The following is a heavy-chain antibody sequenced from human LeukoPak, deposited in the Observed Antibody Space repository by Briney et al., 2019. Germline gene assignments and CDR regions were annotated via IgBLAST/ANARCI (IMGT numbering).Heavy chain of an antibody. D-gene: IGHD3-3*01. CDR1: GFTFSSYS. Sequence: GGSLRLSCAASGFTFSSYSMNWVCQAPGKGLEWVSSISSSRSYIYYADSVKGRFTLSRDNAKNSLYMQMYSLRAEDTAVYYCARLTIFGVVNVFWGQGTLVTVSS. V-gene: IGHV3-21*01. CDR2: ISSSRSYI. CDR3: ARLTIFGVVNVF. J-gene: IGHJ4*02.